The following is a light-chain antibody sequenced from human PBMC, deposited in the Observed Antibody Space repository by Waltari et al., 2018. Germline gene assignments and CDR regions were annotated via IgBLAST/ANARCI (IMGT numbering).Light chain of an antibody. J-gene: IGLJ3*02. CDR1: SGDGGGYNV. CDR2: EGS. V-gene: IGLV2-23*01. CDR3: YSYAGSSTWV. Sequence: QSPLPQPASASGSPGQSITLSCTGPSGDGGGYNVVPWYQRPPGQVPKLIIYEGSKRPSGISDRFSGSKSGNTASLTISGLQTEDEAEYYCYSYAGSSTWVFGGGTQLTVV.